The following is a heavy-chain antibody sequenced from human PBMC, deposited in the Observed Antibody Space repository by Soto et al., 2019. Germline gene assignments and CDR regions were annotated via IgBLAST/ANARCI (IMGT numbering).Heavy chain of an antibody. CDR3: ARDRGYYDSSGYYYLDAFDI. V-gene: IGHV4-30-4*01. D-gene: IGHD3-22*01. CDR1: GGSISSGDYY. CDR2: IYYSGST. Sequence: SETLSLTCTVSGGSISSGDYYWSWIRQPPGKGLEWIGYIYYSGSTYYNPSLKSRVTISVDTSKNQFSLKLSSVTAADTAVYYCARDRGYYDSSGYYYLDAFDIWGQGTMVTVSS. J-gene: IGHJ3*02.